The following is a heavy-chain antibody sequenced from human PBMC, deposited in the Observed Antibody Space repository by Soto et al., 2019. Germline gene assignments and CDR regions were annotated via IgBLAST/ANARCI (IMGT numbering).Heavy chain of an antibody. J-gene: IGHJ6*02. CDR1: GFTFSNAW. D-gene: IGHD2-15*01. CDR2: IKSKTDGRTT. CDR3: TTDIHGGNLLGMDV. V-gene: IGHV3-15*01. Sequence: PGGSLRLSCAASGFTFSNAWMSWVRQAPGKGLEWVGRIKSKTDGRTTDYAAPVKGRFTISRDDSKNTLYLQMNSLKTEDTAVYYCTTDIHGGNLLGMDVWGQGTTVTVSS.